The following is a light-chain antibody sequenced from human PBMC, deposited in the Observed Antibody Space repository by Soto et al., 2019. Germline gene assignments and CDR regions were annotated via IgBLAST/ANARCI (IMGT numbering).Light chain of an antibody. Sequence: ELVLLKSPATMSLSPGECYTLSRRARQRVSSYLAWYQQKPGQDPRLLIYDASNRATGIPARFSGSGSGTVFTLTISRLEPEDFAVYYCKQYGSSGTVGKGTKVDIK. J-gene: IGKJ1*01. CDR2: DAS. V-gene: IGKV3-11*01. CDR1: QRVSSY. CDR3: KQYGSSGT.